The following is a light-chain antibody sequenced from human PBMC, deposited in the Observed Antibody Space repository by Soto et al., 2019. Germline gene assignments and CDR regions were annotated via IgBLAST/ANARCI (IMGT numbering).Light chain of an antibody. V-gene: IGKV1-27*01. CDR3: QNFDGDPIT. CDR1: QDISNY. J-gene: IGKJ5*01. Sequence: DIQMTQSPSSLSASVVNRVSITCRASQDISNYLAWYQQKPGKVPKVLIYAASTLQPGVPSRFSGSGSGTDFTLTINSLQPDDIATYFSQNFDGDPITFGQGTRLEIK. CDR2: AAS.